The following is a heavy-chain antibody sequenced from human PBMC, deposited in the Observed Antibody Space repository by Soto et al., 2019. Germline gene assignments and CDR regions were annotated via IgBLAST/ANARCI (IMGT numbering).Heavy chain of an antibody. CDR2: IYYSGST. V-gene: IGHV4-31*03. Sequence: QVQLQESGPGLVKPSQTLSLTCTVSGGSISSGGYYWIWIRQHPGKGLEWIGYIYYSGSTYYNPSLKSRVTISVDTSKNQFSLKLSSVTAADTAVYYCAVSMVATYYYYYGMDVWGQGTTVTVSS. J-gene: IGHJ6*02. CDR3: AVSMVATYYYYYGMDV. D-gene: IGHD5-12*01. CDR1: GGSISSGGYY.